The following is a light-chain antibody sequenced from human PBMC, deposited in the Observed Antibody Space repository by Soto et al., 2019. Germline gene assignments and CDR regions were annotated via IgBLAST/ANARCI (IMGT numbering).Light chain of an antibody. J-gene: IGLJ3*02. Sequence: QSVLTQPPSVSGAPGQRVSISCTGSSSNIGAGFDVHWYQQLPGTAPRLLIYENNSRPSGVPDRFSGSKSGTSASLAITGLQAEDEAHYYCQSYDRSLSGRVFGGGTKLTVL. V-gene: IGLV1-40*01. CDR3: QSYDRSLSGRV. CDR1: SSNIGAGFD. CDR2: ENN.